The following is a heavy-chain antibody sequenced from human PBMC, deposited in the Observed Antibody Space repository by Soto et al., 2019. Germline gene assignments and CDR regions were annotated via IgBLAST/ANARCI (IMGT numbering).Heavy chain of an antibody. CDR3: VRVGGSGWTLDF. CDR2: INVGNGDT. J-gene: IGHJ4*02. Sequence: ASVTVSCKTSGYTFTAFAVHWVRLASGQRLEWMGWINVGNGDTKSSQNLQGRVTITRDTSASTVYMELSSLRSEDTAVYYCVRVGGSGWTLDFWGQGTLVTVS. V-gene: IGHV1-3*01. CDR1: GYTFTAFA. D-gene: IGHD6-25*01.